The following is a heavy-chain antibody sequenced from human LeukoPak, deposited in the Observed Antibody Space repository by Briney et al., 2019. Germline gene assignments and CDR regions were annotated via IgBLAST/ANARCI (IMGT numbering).Heavy chain of an antibody. CDR2: IIPIFGTA. J-gene: IGHJ4*02. Sequence: ASVKVSCKASGGTFSSYAISWVRQAPGQGLEWTGGIIPIFGTANYAQKFQGRVTITADESTSTAYMELSSLRSEDTAVYYCARPKARIVGATTPFDYWGQGTLVTVSS. CDR3: ARPKARIVGATTPFDY. CDR1: GGTFSSYA. V-gene: IGHV1-69*01. D-gene: IGHD1-26*01.